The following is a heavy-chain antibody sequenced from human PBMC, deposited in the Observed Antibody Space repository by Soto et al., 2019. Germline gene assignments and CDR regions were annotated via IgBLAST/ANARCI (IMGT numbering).Heavy chain of an antibody. V-gene: IGHV1-69*13. D-gene: IGHD6-19*01. Sequence: ASVKVSCKASGGTFSSYAISWVRQAPGQGLEWMGGIIPIFGTANYAQKFQGRVTITADESTSTAYMELSSLRSEDTAVYYCAREKGGWYWFDPWGQGTLVTVSS. CDR2: IIPIFGTA. CDR3: AREKGGWYWFDP. J-gene: IGHJ5*02. CDR1: GGTFSSYA.